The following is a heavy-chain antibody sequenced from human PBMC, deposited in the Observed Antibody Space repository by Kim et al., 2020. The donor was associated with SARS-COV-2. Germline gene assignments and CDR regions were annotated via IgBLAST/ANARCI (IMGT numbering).Heavy chain of an antibody. J-gene: IGHJ4*02. CDR2: ISYDGSNK. CDR1: GFTFSSYG. V-gene: IGHV3-30*18. Sequence: GGSLRLSCAASGFTFSSYGMHWVRQAPGKGLEWVAVISYDGSNKYYADSVKGRFTISRDNSKNTLYLQMNSLRAEDTAVYYCAKDSSGYGACRYWGQGTLVTVSS. CDR3: AKDSSGYGACRY. D-gene: IGHD3-10*01.